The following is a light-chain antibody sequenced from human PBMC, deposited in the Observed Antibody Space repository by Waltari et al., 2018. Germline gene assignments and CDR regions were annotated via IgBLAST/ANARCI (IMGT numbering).Light chain of an antibody. CDR3: QTGGHGTWV. V-gene: IGLV4-69*01. Sequence: QLVLTQSPSASASLGASVKLTCTLSSGHSSNVIALPHQQPEKGLRDLMKVHRDGSHSKGDEIPDRVSGSSSGAGRYLTISSLQSEDEADYYCQTGGHGTWVFGGGTKLTVL. CDR1: SGHSSNV. CDR2: VHRDGSH. J-gene: IGLJ3*02.